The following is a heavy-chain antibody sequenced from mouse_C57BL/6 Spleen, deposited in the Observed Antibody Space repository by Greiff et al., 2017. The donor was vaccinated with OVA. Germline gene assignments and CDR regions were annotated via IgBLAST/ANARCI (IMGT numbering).Heavy chain of an antibody. CDR3: ARDSSGPWFAY. D-gene: IGHD3-2*02. J-gene: IGHJ3*01. Sequence: ESGPGLVKPSQSLSLTCSVTGYSITSGYYWNWIRQFPGNKLEWMGYISYDGSNNYNPSLKNRITITCDTSKNQFFLKLNSVTTEDTATYYCARDSSGPWFAYWGQGTLVTVSA. V-gene: IGHV3-6*01. CDR2: ISYDGSN. CDR1: GYSITSGYY.